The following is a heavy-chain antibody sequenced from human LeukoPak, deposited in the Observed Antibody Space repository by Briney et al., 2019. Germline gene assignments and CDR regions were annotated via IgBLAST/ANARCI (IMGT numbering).Heavy chain of an antibody. CDR2: IYPRDGST. V-gene: IGHV1-46*01. CDR3: ARGKAVTTALFDY. CDR1: GYTFTSNY. J-gene: IGHJ4*02. D-gene: IGHD4-17*01. Sequence: ASVKVSCKASGYTFTSNYIHWVRQAPGQGLEWMGMIYPRDGSTSYAQKFQGRVTITRDTSASTAYMELSSLRSEDTAVYYCARGKAVTTALFDYWGQGTLVTVSS.